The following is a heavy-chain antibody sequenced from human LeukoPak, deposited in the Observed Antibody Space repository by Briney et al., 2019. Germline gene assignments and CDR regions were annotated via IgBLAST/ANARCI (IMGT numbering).Heavy chain of an antibody. CDR1: GFTFTSYA. Sequence: GGSLRLSCAASGFTFTSYAMTCVREAPGKGLDWVSGISNSGSSTYYADPVKGRFTITRDNSKNTLYLQLSSLRAEDTAVHYCANTMVRGSYNLDVWGQGTMVTVSS. CDR3: ANTMVRGSYNLDV. V-gene: IGHV3-23*01. D-gene: IGHD3-10*01. CDR2: ISNSGSST. J-gene: IGHJ6*02.